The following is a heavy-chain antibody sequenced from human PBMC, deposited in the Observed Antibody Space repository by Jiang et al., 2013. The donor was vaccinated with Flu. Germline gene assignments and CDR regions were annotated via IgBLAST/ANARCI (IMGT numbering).Heavy chain of an antibody. Sequence: GAEVKKPGESLKISCKGSGYSFTSYWIGWVRQMPGKGLEWMGIIYPGDSDTRYSPSFQGQVTISADKSISTAYLQWSSLKASDTAMYYCASRTDSSGWYLAFDIWGQGTMVTVSS. CDR3: ASRTDSSGWYLAFDI. CDR1: GYSFTSYW. J-gene: IGHJ3*02. D-gene: IGHD6-19*01. V-gene: IGHV5-51*01. CDR2: IYPGDSDT.